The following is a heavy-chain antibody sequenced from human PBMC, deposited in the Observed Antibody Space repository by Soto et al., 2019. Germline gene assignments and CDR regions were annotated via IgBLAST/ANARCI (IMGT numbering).Heavy chain of an antibody. CDR1: GFTFSSYS. Sequence: LRLSCAASGFTFSSYSMNWVRQAPGKGLEWVSYISSSSSTIYYADSVKGRFTISRDNAKNSLYLQMNSLRDEDTAVYYCASPTLSTYYDFWSGYYRAPYGMDVWGQGTTVTVSS. CDR3: ASPTLSTYYDFWSGYYRAPYGMDV. J-gene: IGHJ6*02. V-gene: IGHV3-48*02. CDR2: ISSSSSTI. D-gene: IGHD3-3*01.